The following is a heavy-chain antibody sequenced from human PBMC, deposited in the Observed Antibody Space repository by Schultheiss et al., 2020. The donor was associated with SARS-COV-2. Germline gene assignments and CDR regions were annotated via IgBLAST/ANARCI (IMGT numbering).Heavy chain of an antibody. CDR1: GFTFSDYY. CDR2: IKQDGSEK. V-gene: IGHV3-7*04. J-gene: IGHJ4*02. D-gene: IGHD3-3*01. CDR3: AREGYFGVVRNDY. Sequence: GGSLRLSCAASGFTFSDYYMSWIRQAPGKGLEWVANIKQDGSEKYYVDSVKGRFTISRDNAKNSLYLQMNSLRAEDTAVYYCAREGYFGVVRNDYWGQGTLVTGSS.